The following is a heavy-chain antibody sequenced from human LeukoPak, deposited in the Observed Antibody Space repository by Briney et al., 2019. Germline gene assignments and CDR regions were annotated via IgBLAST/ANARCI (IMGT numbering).Heavy chain of an antibody. CDR1: GFTFSDYA. CDR3: AKDVITIFRVGDNRFDP. CDR2: INGRGTNT. V-gene: IGHV3-23*01. J-gene: IGHJ5*02. D-gene: IGHD3-3*01. Sequence: PGGSLRLSCAASGFTFSDYAMSWVRQAPGKGLEWVSAINGRGTNTYYADSVKGRFTISRDNSKNTLYLQMNSLRAEDTAVYYCAKDVITIFRVGDNRFDPWGQGTLVTVSS.